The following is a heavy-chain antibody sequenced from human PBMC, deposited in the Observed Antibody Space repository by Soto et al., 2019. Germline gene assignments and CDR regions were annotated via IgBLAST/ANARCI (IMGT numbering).Heavy chain of an antibody. V-gene: IGHV3-23*01. D-gene: IGHD3-10*01. Sequence: PGGSLRLSCAASGFTFSSYAMSWVRQAPGKGLEWVSAISGSGGSTYYADSVKGRFTISRDNSKNTLYLQMNSLRAEDTAVYYCAKDQGGLNYYGSGSYYDYYCMDVWGQGTTVTVSS. J-gene: IGHJ6*02. CDR3: AKDQGGLNYYGSGSYYDYYCMDV. CDR2: ISGSGGST. CDR1: GFTFSSYA.